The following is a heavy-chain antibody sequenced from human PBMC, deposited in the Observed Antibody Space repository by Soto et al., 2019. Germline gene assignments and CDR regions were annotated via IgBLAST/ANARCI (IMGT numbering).Heavy chain of an antibody. D-gene: IGHD3-22*01. CDR2: IYYSGST. Sequence: PPETLSLTCTVSGGSISSSSYYLGWIRQPPGKGLEWIGRIYYSGSTYYNPSLKSRVTISVDTSKNQFSLKLSSVTAADTAVYYCARHSYYYDSSGYLWYFDYWGQGTLVTVSS. V-gene: IGHV4-39*01. CDR3: ARHSYYYDSSGYLWYFDY. J-gene: IGHJ4*02. CDR1: GGSISSSSYY.